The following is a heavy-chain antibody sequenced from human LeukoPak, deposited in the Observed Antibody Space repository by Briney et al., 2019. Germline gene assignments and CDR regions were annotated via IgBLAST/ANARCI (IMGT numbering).Heavy chain of an antibody. CDR1: GFTFSSYA. V-gene: IGHV3-23*01. CDR2: ISGSGDST. J-gene: IGHJ4*02. D-gene: IGHD4-23*01. Sequence: PGGSLRLSCAASGFTFSSYAMSWVRQAPGKGLEWVSAISGSGDSTFYADSVKGRFTISRDNSKNTLYLQMNSLRAEDTAVYYCARGMTTVVNFDYWGQGTLVTVSS. CDR3: ARGMTTVVNFDY.